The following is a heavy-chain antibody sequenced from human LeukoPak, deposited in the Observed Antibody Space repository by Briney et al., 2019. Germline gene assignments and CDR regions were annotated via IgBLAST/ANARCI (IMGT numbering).Heavy chain of an antibody. Sequence: PGGSLRLSCAASGFTFSSYGMHWVRQAPGKGLEWVAVIWYDGSNKYYADSVKGRFTISRDNSKNTLYLQMNSLRAEDTAVYYCARDTSLVVVTAIPGYAFDIWGQGTMVTVSS. D-gene: IGHD2-21*02. V-gene: IGHV3-33*01. CDR2: IWYDGSNK. CDR1: GFTFSSYG. J-gene: IGHJ3*02. CDR3: ARDTSLVVVTAIPGYAFDI.